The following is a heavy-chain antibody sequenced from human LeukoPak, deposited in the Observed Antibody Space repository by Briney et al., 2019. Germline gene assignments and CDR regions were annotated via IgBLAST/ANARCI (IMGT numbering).Heavy chain of an antibody. V-gene: IGHV4-61*02. CDR3: AREDPYVSIPFDY. J-gene: IGHJ4*02. Sequence: PPESLSLTCTVSGVSTSSGNYYWSWIRQPAGKGLEWIGLIYTGGSTNYTPSLKSRVTISVDTSKNQFSLKLSSLTAADTAVYYCAREDPYVSIPFDYWGQGTLVTVSS. CDR1: GVSTSSGNYY. D-gene: IGHD2/OR15-2a*01. CDR2: IYTGGST.